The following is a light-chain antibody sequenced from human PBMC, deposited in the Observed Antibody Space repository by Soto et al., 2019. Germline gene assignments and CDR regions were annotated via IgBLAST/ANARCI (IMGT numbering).Light chain of an antibody. CDR1: SSNIGSNT. V-gene: IGLV1-44*01. Sequence: QSVLTQPPSASRTPGQRVTISCSGSSSNIGSNTVNWYQQLPGTAPKLLIYSNNQRPSGVPDRFSGSKSGTSASLAISGLQSEDDADYYCAAWDDSLNGYVFGTGTKLTVL. CDR2: SNN. J-gene: IGLJ1*01. CDR3: AAWDDSLNGYV.